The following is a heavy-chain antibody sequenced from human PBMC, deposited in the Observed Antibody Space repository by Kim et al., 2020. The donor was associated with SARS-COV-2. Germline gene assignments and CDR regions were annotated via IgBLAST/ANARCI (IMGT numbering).Heavy chain of an antibody. CDR3: AKVGYDSSSLNYYFDY. CDR2: LNPNSRNS. V-gene: IGHV1-2*02. D-gene: IGHD2-21*02. J-gene: IGHJ4*02. Sequence: ASVKVSCKASGYTFTSHYLHWVRQAPGQGLEWVGWLNPNSRNSKLAQKFQGRVILTSDTSISTAYLELHGLRSDDTAVFYCAKVGYDSSSLNYYFDYWGQGTLVAAPS. CDR1: GYTFTSHY.